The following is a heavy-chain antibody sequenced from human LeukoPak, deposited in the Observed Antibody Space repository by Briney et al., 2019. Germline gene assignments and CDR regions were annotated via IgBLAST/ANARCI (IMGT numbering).Heavy chain of an antibody. CDR3: ARDCSGASCYPDY. D-gene: IGHD2-15*01. CDR2: ISSSGSTI. J-gene: IGHJ4*02. V-gene: IGHV3-11*04. Sequence: GGSLRLSCAASGFTFSDYYMSWIRQAPGKGMEWVSYISSSGSTIYYADSVKGRFTISRDNAKNSLYPQMNSLRAEDTAVYYCARDCSGASCYPDYRGQGTLVTVSS. CDR1: GFTFSDYY.